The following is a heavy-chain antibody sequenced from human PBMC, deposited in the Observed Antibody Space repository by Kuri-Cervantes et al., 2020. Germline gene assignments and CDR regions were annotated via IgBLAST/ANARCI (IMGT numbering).Heavy chain of an antibody. D-gene: IGHD2-2*01. CDR3: ARRDVVAPVIGY. V-gene: IGHV1-46*01. CDR2: ISPSGDSI. J-gene: IGHJ4*02. CDR1: GYTFGNFY. Sequence: ASVKVSCKASGYTFGNFYMHWVRQAPGQGLEWMGVISPSGDSIRYAQKFQGRVTMTRDTSTSTAYMELSNLRSEDTAVYYCARRDVVAPVIGYWGQGTLVTVSS.